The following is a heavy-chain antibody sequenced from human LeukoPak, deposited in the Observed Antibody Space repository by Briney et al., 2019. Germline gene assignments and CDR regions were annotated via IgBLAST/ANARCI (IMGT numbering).Heavy chain of an antibody. CDR1: GDSFSSNSAA. D-gene: IGHD1-26*01. V-gene: IGHV6-1*01. CDR2: TYYRSKWFN. Sequence: SQTLSLTCAISGDSFSSNSAAWDWIRQSPSRGLEWLGRTYYRSKWFNGYAVSVKGRITINPDTSKNQFSLQLNSVTPEDTAVYYCTRSFSGYIDSWDQGTLVTVSS. J-gene: IGHJ4*02. CDR3: TRSFSGYIDS.